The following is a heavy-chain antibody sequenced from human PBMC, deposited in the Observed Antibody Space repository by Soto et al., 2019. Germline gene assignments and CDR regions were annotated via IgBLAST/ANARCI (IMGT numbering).Heavy chain of an antibody. D-gene: IGHD6-13*01. CDR1: GGSFSGYY. V-gene: IGHV4-34*01. CDR2: INHSGST. CDR3: ARCSLYSSSWYSYYYYYYGMDV. J-gene: IGHJ6*02. Sequence: SETLSLTCAVYGGSFSGYYWSWIRQPPGKGLEWIGEINHSGSTNYNPSLKSRVTISVDTSKNQFSLKLSSVAAADTAVYYCARCSLYSSSWYSYYYYYYGMDVWGQGTTVTVSS.